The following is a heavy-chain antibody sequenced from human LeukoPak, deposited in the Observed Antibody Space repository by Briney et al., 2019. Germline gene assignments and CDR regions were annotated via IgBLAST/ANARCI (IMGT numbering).Heavy chain of an antibody. J-gene: IGHJ4*02. Sequence: PSGTLSLTCTVSGGSISSSSYYWGWIRQPPGTGVEWIGNIYYSGSTYYNPSLKSRVTISVDTSNNHFSLKLSSVTAADTAVYYCARYSGNPTAFDYWGQGTLVTVSS. V-gene: IGHV4-39*02. D-gene: IGHD1-26*01. CDR3: ARYSGNPTAFDY. CDR1: GGSISSSSYY. CDR2: IYYSGST.